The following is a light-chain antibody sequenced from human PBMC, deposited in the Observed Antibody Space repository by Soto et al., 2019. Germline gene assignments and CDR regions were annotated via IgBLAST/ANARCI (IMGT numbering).Light chain of an antibody. Sequence: DIPMTQSPSTLSASVGDRVTITCRASQSISSWLAWYQQKPGKAPNLLIYKASNLQSGVPSRFSGSGSGTEFTLTISSLQPDDFATYYCQQYNSYSETFGQGTKVEI. CDR3: QQYNSYSET. CDR2: KAS. J-gene: IGKJ1*01. CDR1: QSISSW. V-gene: IGKV1-5*03.